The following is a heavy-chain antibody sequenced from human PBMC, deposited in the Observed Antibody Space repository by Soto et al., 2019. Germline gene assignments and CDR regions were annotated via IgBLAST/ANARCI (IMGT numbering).Heavy chain of an antibody. J-gene: IGHJ4*02. V-gene: IGHV3-23*01. CDR2: ITESGDST. CDR1: GFSFSTYA. Sequence: VQLLESGGGLEQPGGSLRLSCVASGFSFSTYAMNWVRQAPGKGLEWVSGITESGDSTYYADSVKGRFTVSRDASKNTLLLQISGLRAEDTTVYYCGKPLNRFSTYETFYFWGQGTLVTVSS. CDR3: GKPLNRFSTYETFYF. D-gene: IGHD4-4*01.